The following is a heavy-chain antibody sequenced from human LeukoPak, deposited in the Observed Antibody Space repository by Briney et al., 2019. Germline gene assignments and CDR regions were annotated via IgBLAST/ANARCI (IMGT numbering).Heavy chain of an antibody. D-gene: IGHD3-3*01. CDR2: MSSDGRNK. J-gene: IGHJ4*02. CDR3: PRCANDCWSGSVDY. CDR1: QLTFSSSS. Sequence: GGSLRLSCTASQLTFSSSSMHWVRQAPGKSLEWVAVMSSDGRNKYYADSVKGRITISRDNSKNTLYLQMNSLRVEDTAVYYCPRCANDCWSGSVDYWGQGTLVTVSS. V-gene: IGHV3-30*04.